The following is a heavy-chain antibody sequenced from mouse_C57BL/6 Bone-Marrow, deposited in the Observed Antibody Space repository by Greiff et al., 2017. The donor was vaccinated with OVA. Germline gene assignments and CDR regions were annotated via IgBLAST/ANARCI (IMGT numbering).Heavy chain of an antibody. CDR2: IDPSDSYT. Sequence: QVQLQQPGAELVMPGASVKLSCTASGYTFTSYWMHWVKQRPGQGLEWIGEIDPSDSYTNYNQKFKGKSTLTVDKSSSTAYMQLSSLTSEDSAVYYCARDDYAWFAYWGQGTLVTVSA. J-gene: IGHJ3*01. CDR1: GYTFTSYW. D-gene: IGHD2-4*01. CDR3: ARDDYAWFAY. V-gene: IGHV1-69*01.